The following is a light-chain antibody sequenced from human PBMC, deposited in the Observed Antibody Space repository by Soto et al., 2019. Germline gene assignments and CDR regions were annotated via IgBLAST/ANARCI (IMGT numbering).Light chain of an antibody. Sequence: DIQMTQSPSTLSTSVGDRVTITCRANQSISSWLAWYQQKPGKAPKLLIYDASSLESGVPSRFSGSGSGTEFTLTISSLQPDDFATYCCQQYNSYPWTFGQGTKVDI. CDR3: QQYNSYPWT. V-gene: IGKV1-5*01. CDR2: DAS. J-gene: IGKJ1*01. CDR1: QSISSW.